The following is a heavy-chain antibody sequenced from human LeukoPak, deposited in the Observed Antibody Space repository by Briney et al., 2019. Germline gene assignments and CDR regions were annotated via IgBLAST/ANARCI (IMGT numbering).Heavy chain of an antibody. D-gene: IGHD3-10*01. J-gene: IGHJ6*04. CDR3: ARRRVQQSYFGSGSILRNPTVYSYGMDV. CDR2: IYYSGST. V-gene: IGHV4-61*01. CDR1: GGSVSSGSYY. Sequence: SETLSLTCTVSGGSVSSGSYYWSWIRQPPGKGLEWIGYIYYSGSTNYNPSLKSRVTISVDTSKEQFSLKLSSVTAADTAVYYCARRRVQQSYFGSGSILRNPTVYSYGMDVWGKGTTVTVSS.